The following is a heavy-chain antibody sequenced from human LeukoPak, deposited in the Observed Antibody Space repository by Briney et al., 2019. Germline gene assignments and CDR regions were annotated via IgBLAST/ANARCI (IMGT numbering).Heavy chain of an antibody. CDR3: ARDPHDFWSGYYYYYYYYMDV. V-gene: IGHV3-33*01. D-gene: IGHD3-3*01. CDR1: GFTFSSYG. J-gene: IGHJ6*03. CDR2: IWYDGSNK. Sequence: GGSLRLSCAASGFTFSSYGMHWVRQAPGKGLEWVGVIWYDGSNKYYADSVKGRFTISRDNSKNTLYLQMNSLRAEDTAVYYCARDPHDFWSGYYYYYYYYMDVWGKGTTVTVSS.